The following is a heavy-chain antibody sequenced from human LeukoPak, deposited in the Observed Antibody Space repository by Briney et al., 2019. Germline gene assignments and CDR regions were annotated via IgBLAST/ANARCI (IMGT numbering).Heavy chain of an antibody. CDR1: GFVFTGYG. CDR2: ISANDGKI. CDR3: ARELHVERDDY. J-gene: IGHJ4*02. Sequence: ASVKLSCKASGFVFTGYGFTRVRQAPGQGLEWMGWISANDGKIHYSERHQGRMTMSTDTVTSTVYMELRSLRSDDTAVYYCARELHVERDDYWGQGTLVTVSS. V-gene: IGHV1-18*01. D-gene: IGHD1-1*01.